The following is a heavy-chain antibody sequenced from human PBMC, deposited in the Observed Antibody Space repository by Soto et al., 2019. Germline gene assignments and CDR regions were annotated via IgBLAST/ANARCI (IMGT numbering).Heavy chain of an antibody. D-gene: IGHD6-19*01. Sequence: SETLSLTCTVSGGSISSYYWSWIRQPPGKGLEWIGYIYYSGSTNYNPSLKSRVTISVDTSKNQFSLKLSSVTAAETAVYYCARQSSGWYNWFDPWGQGPLVTVSS. V-gene: IGHV4-59*08. CDR2: IYYSGST. CDR3: ARQSSGWYNWFDP. J-gene: IGHJ5*02. CDR1: GGSISSYY.